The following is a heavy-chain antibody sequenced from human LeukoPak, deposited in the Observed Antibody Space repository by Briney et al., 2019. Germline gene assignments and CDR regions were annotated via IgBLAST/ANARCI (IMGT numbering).Heavy chain of an antibody. J-gene: IGHJ5*02. CDR2: IYYSGST. V-gene: IGHV4-59*08. CDR3: ARHGRTNGRTTIAFFKGRRERYDWVDP. CDR1: GASISSYY. D-gene: IGHD1-1*01. Sequence: TSETLSLTCTVSGASISSYYWSWVRQPPGKGLEWIGSIYYSGSTNYNPSLKSRVTVSLDTSKNQFSLQLNPVTAADTAVYYCARHGRTNGRTTIAFFKGRRERYDWVDPWGQGTLVTVSS.